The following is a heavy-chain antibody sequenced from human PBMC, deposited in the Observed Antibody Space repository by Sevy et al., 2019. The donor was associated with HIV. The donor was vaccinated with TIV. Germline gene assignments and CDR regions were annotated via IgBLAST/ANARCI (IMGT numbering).Heavy chain of an antibody. V-gene: IGHV5-10-1*01. D-gene: IGHD2-2*01. CDR2: IDPSDSYT. J-gene: IGHJ6*03. CDR1: GYSFTSYW. Sequence: GESLKISCKGSGYSFTSYWISWVHQMPGKGLEWMGRIDPSDSYTNYSPSFQGHVTISADKSISTAYLQWSSLKASDTAMYYCARLYGPDIVVVPAATTGDYYYYYMDVWGKGTTVTVSS. CDR3: ARLYGPDIVVVPAATTGDYYYYYMDV.